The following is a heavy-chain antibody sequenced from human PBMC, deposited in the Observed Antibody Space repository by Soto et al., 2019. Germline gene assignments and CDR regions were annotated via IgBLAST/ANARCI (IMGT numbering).Heavy chain of an antibody. D-gene: IGHD2-15*01. CDR2: ISFDGSHK. V-gene: IGHV3-30*18. CDR3: AKDGAPRYCSRSSCHPAGAY. J-gene: IGHJ4*02. Sequence: GGSLRLSCAGSGFTFSNYGPHWVRQAPGKGLDWVSFISFDGSHKYYADSVKGRFTISRDNSNNMLYLQMDRLTTEDTAVYYCAKDGAPRYCSRSSCHPAGAYWGQGTLVTVSS. CDR1: GFTFSNYG.